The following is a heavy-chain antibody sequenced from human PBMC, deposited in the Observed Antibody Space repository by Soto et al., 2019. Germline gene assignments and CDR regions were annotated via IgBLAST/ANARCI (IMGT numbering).Heavy chain of an antibody. J-gene: IGHJ6*02. CDR3: VKDEGIEAMDV. CDR2: ITSSGSYV. D-gene: IGHD3-3*02. V-gene: IGHV3-21*01. Sequence: GSLRLSCVTSGFTFSRNTMNWVRQAPGKGLEWVASITSSGSYVYYADSVKGRFSASRDNAKNSLSLQMDSLRPDDTAIYFCVKDEGIEAMDVWGQGTTVTVSS. CDR1: GFTFSRNT.